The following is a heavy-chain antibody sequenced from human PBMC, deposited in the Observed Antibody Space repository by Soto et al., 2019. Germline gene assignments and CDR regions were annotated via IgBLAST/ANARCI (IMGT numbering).Heavy chain of an antibody. D-gene: IGHD6-13*01. Sequence: ASVKVSCKASGYTFTRYWISCLRQAPGQGLDGMAWINPYNGNTKYAEKFLGRVTVTTDTSTATAYMEVRSLTSDDPAVFYCARVGVGLAAPRVWPYWGQGTPVTVSS. J-gene: IGHJ4*02. CDR1: GYTFTRYW. CDR3: ARVGVGLAAPRVWPY. V-gene: IGHV1-18*01. CDR2: INPYNGNT.